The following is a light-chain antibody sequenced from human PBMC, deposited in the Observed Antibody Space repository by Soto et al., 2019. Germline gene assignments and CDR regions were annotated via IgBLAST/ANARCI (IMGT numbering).Light chain of an antibody. J-gene: IGLJ1*01. CDR1: SSNIGAGYD. Sequence: QSVLTQPPSVSGAPGQRVTISCTGSSSNIGAGYDVHWYQQLPGTAPKLLIYGNTNRPSGVPDRFSGSKSGNTASLTVSGLQPEDETDYYCASYAGGNNFYVFGTGTKLTVL. CDR2: GNT. V-gene: IGLV1-40*01. CDR3: ASYAGGNNFYV.